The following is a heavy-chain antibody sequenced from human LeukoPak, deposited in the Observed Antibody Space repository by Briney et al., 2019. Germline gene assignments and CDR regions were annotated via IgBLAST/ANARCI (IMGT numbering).Heavy chain of an antibody. CDR2: INPNSGGT. CDR1: GYSFTGYY. J-gene: IGHJ5*02. Sequence: ASVKVSCKASGYSFTGYYMHWVRQAPGQGLEWMGWINPNSGGTNYAQKFQGRVTMTTDTSTSTAYMELRSLRSDDTAVYYCARVRPWFDTWGQGTLVTVSS. D-gene: IGHD3-16*01. V-gene: IGHV1-2*02. CDR3: ARVRPWFDT.